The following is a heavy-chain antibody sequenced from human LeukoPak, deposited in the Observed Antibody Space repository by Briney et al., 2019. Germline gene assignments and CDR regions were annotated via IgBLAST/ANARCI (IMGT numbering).Heavy chain of an antibody. J-gene: IGHJ4*02. V-gene: IGHV1-69*13. CDR3: ATYSSSWYAPDY. CDR1: GYIFTMYG. D-gene: IGHD6-13*01. Sequence: SVKVSCRASGYIFTMYGISWVRQAPGQGLEWMGGIIPIFGTANYAQKFQGRVTITADESTSTAYMELSSLRSEDTAVYYCATYSSSWYAPDYWGQGTLVTVSS. CDR2: IIPIFGTA.